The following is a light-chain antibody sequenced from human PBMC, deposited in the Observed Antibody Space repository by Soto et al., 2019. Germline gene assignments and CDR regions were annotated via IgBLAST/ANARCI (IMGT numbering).Light chain of an antibody. J-gene: IGLJ1*01. V-gene: IGLV2-14*01. CDR3: NSFSVSHLYV. CDR1: SSDIGGYNA. CDR2: EVT. Sequence: QSALTQPASVSGSPGQTITISCTGTSSDIGGYNAVSWYQHHPGKAPKLIIYEVTHRPSGVSDRFSASKSGNTASLTISGLQAEDVADYYCNSFSVSHLYVFGTGTKVTVL.